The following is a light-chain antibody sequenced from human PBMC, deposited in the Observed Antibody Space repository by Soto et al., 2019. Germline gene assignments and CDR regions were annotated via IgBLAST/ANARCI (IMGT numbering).Light chain of an antibody. J-gene: IGKJ3*01. V-gene: IGKV3-11*01. CDR2: DAS. Sequence: EIVLTQSPATLSLSPGERATLSCRASQSVSSYLAWYQQKPGQAPRLLIYDASNRATGIPDRFSGSGSGTDFTLTISSLEPEDFAVYYCQQGSNWPSTFGPGTKVDIK. CDR3: QQGSNWPST. CDR1: QSVSSY.